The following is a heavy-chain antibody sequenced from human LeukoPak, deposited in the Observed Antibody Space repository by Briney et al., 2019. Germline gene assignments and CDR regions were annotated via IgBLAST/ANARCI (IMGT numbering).Heavy chain of an antibody. Sequence: PGRSLRLSCAASGFTFSNYAMHWVRRAPGKGLEWVANINQDGSEKYYVDSVRGRFTISRDNAKNSLYLQMNSLRAEDTAVYYCARRGLYCSGGTCYFGFWGQGTLVTVSS. D-gene: IGHD2-15*01. CDR2: INQDGSEK. CDR1: GFTFSNYA. J-gene: IGHJ4*02. CDR3: ARRGLYCSGGTCYFGF. V-gene: IGHV3-7*05.